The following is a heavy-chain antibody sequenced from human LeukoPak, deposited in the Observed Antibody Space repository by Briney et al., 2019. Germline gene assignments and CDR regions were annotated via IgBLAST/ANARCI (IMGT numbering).Heavy chain of an antibody. J-gene: IGHJ4*02. D-gene: IGHD4/OR15-4a*01. Sequence: SETLSLTCTVSGGSISSYYWSWIRQPPGKGLEWIGYIYYSGSTYYNPSLKSRVTISVDTSKNQFSLKLSSVTAADTAVYYCARDQDYGTFDYWGQGTLVTVSS. CDR2: IYYSGST. V-gene: IGHV4-59*12. CDR3: ARDQDYGTFDY. CDR1: GGSISSYY.